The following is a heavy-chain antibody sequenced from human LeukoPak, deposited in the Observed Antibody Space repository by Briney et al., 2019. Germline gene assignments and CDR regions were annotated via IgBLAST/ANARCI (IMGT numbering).Heavy chain of an antibody. CDR2: INTNTGNP. J-gene: IGHJ4*02. V-gene: IGHV7-4-1*02. CDR1: GYTFTGYY. D-gene: IGHD6-13*01. CDR3: ARVDSSSWSSLDY. Sequence: ASVKVSCKASGYTFTGYYMHWVRQAPGQGLEWMGWINTNTGNPTYAQGFTGRFVFSLDTSVSTAYLQISSLKAEDTAVYYCARVDSSSWSSLDYWGQGTLVTVSS.